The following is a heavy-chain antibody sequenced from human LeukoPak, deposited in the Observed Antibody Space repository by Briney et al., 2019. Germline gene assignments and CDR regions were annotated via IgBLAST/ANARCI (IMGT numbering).Heavy chain of an antibody. J-gene: IGHJ4*02. Sequence: PGVSLRLSCAASGFVFRNYFMSWVRQAPGKGLEWVASIKNDGSEIYYVDSVRGRYTISRDNTKNSLYLQMSSLRAEDTAVYYCATDRGWRTSGYYLYYFEYWGQGTLVTFSS. CDR3: ATDRGWRTSGYYLYYFEY. CDR2: IKNDGSEI. CDR1: GFVFRNYF. V-gene: IGHV3-7*01. D-gene: IGHD3-3*01.